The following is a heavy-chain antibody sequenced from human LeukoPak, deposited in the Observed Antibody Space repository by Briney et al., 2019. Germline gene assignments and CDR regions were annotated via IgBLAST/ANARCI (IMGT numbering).Heavy chain of an antibody. CDR1: GFTVSNNY. J-gene: IGHJ4*02. D-gene: IGHD6-13*01. CDR2: IYSDGST. V-gene: IGHV3-66*01. CDR3: ARDPFSSSWYWDY. Sequence: GGSLRLSCAASGFTVSNNYMSWVRQAPGKGLEWVSVIYSDGSTYYADSVKGRFTISRDNSKNTLYLQMNSLRAEDTAVYYCARDPFSSSWYWDYWGQGTLVTVSS.